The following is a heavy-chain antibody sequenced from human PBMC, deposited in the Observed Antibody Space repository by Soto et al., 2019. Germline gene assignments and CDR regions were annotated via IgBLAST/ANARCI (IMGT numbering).Heavy chain of an antibody. CDR2: ISAYNGNT. V-gene: IGHV1-18*01. CDR1: GYTFTSYG. J-gene: IGHJ3*02. Sequence: ASVKVSCKASGYTFTSYGISWVRQAPGQGLEWMGWISAYNGNTNYAQKLQGRVTMTTDTSTSTAYMELRSLRSDDTAVYYCARVATMITFGGVIAHDAFDIWGQGTMVTVSS. CDR3: ARVATMITFGGVIAHDAFDI. D-gene: IGHD3-16*02.